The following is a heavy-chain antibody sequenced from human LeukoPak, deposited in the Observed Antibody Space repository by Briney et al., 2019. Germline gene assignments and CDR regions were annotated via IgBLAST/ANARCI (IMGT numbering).Heavy chain of an antibody. V-gene: IGHV3-11*05. J-gene: IGHJ5*02. Sequence: GGSLRLSCAASGFTFSDYYMSWIRQAPGKGLEWVSYISTTSSYTDYADSVRGRFTISRDNANNLLYLQMNSLRPEDTAVYYCARDLYCSSSICYTDRNWFDPWGQGTLVTVSS. CDR3: ARDLYCSSSICYTDRNWFDP. CDR1: GFTFSDYY. CDR2: ISTTSSYT. D-gene: IGHD2-2*02.